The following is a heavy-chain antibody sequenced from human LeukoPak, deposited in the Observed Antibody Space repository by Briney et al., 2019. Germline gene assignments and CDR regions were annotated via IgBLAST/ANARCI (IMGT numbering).Heavy chain of an antibody. D-gene: IGHD2-2*01. CDR1: GYTFTSYY. CDR3: ARDPQGFYCSSTSCYNWFDP. J-gene: IGHJ5*02. Sequence: ASVKVSCKASGYTFTSYYMHWVRQAPGQGLEWMGIINPSGGSTSYAQKFQGRVIMTRDTSTSTVYMELSSLRSEDTAVYYCARDPQGFYCSSTSCYNWFDPWGQGTLVTVSS. CDR2: INPSGGST. V-gene: IGHV1-46*01.